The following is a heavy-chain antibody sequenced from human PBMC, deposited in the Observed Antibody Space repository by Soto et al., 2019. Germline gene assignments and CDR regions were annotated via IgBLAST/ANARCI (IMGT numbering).Heavy chain of an antibody. Sequence: EVQLLESGGGLVQPGGSLRLSCAASGFTFSSYAMSWVRQAPGKGLEWVSAISGSGGSTYYAYSVQGRFTISRDNSKNKLYLQMNSLTAEDTAVYYCAKERLDLPGSWFDLWGQGSLVTVSS. J-gene: IGHJ5*02. CDR1: GFTFSSYA. V-gene: IGHV3-23*01. CDR2: ISGSGGST. CDR3: AKERLDLPGSWFDL. D-gene: IGHD6-25*01.